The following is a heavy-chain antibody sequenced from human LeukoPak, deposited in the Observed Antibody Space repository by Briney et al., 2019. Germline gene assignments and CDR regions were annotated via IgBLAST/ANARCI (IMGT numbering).Heavy chain of an antibody. J-gene: IGHJ6*03. V-gene: IGHV4-59*01. D-gene: IGHD2-8*01. Sequence: SDTLTLTCTVSGGSISSYYWSWIRQPPGKGLEWIGYIYYSGSTNYNSSLKSRVTISVDTSKSQFSLKLSSVTAADTAVYYCARLTNMEKDVTPTYYMDVWGKGTTVTVSS. CDR2: IYYSGST. CDR1: GGSISSYY. CDR3: ARLTNMEKDVTPTYYMDV.